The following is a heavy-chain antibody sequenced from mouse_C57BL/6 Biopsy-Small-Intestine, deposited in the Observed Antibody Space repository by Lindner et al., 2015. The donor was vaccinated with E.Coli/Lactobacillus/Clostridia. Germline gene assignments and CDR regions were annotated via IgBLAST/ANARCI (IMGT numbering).Heavy chain of an antibody. Sequence: VQLQESGPELVKPGASVKISCKASGYSFTDYNMNWVKQSNGKSLEWIGIINPNHGTTSYNQKFKGKATLTVDQSSSTAYMQLKSLTSEDSAVYYCAGEGVHQFAYWGQGTLVTVSA. V-gene: IGHV1-39*01. CDR3: AGEGVHQFAY. CDR2: INPNHGTT. J-gene: IGHJ3*01. CDR1: GYSFTDYN.